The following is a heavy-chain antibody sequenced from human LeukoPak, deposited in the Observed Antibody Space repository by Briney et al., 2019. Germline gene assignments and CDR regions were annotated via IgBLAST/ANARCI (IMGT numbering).Heavy chain of an antibody. CDR1: GXSFNGYY. CDR3: ARGPGFFMDV. J-gene: IGHJ6*02. Sequence: SETLSLTCAVYGXSFNGYYGSWIRQPPGKGLEWIGEINHSGSTNYNPSLKSRVTISVDTSKNQFSLKLSSVTAADTAVYYCARGPGFFMDVWGQGTTVTVSS. CDR2: INHSGST. D-gene: IGHD3-3*01. V-gene: IGHV4-34*01.